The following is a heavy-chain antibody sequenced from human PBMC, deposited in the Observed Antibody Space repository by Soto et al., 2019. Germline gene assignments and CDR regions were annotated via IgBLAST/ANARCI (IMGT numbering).Heavy chain of an antibody. Sequence: PGGSLRLSCAASGFTFSSYAMHWVRQAPGKGLEWVAVISYDGSNKYYADSVKGRFTISRDNSKNTLYLQMNSLRAEDTAVYYCAREMLSDFDCWGQGTLVTVSS. J-gene: IGHJ4*02. D-gene: IGHD3-10*02. CDR1: GFTFSSYA. CDR2: ISYDGSNK. CDR3: AREMLSDFDC. V-gene: IGHV3-30-3*01.